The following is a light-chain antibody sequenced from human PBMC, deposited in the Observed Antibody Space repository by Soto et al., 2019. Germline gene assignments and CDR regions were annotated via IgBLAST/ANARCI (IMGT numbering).Light chain of an antibody. CDR3: CSYAGSYTPVV. V-gene: IGLV2-11*01. CDR2: DVS. J-gene: IGLJ2*01. CDR1: SSDVGAYNY. Sequence: QSVLTQPRSVSGSPGQSVTISCTGTSSDVGAYNYVSWYQQHPGKAPKPMIYDVSKRPSGVPDRFSGSKSGNTASLTISGLQAEDEADYYCCSYAGSYTPVVFGGGTQLTVL.